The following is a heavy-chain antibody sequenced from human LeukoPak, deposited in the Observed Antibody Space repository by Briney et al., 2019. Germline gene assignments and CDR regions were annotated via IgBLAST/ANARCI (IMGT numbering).Heavy chain of an antibody. V-gene: IGHV3-21*01. J-gene: IGHJ4*02. CDR3: ARADYGDYAIDY. Sequence: GGSLRLSCAASGFTFSSYSMNWVRQAPGKGLEWVSSISSSSSYIYYADSVKGRFTISRDNAKNSLYLQMNSLRAEDTAVYYCARADYGDYAIDYWGQGTLVTVSS. CDR2: ISSSSSYI. CDR1: GFTFSSYS. D-gene: IGHD4-17*01.